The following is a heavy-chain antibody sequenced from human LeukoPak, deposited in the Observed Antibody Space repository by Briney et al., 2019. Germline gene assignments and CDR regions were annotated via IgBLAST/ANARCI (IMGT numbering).Heavy chain of an antibody. D-gene: IGHD1-14*01. Sequence: ASVKVSCKVSGYTLTELSMHWVRQAPGKGLEWMGGFDPEDGETIYAQKFQGRVTMTEDTSTDTAYMELSSLRSEDTAVYYCARGERTAPNYYYYMDVWGKGTTVTVSS. CDR1: GYTLTELS. CDR2: FDPEDGET. J-gene: IGHJ6*03. CDR3: ARGERTAPNYYYYMDV. V-gene: IGHV1-24*01.